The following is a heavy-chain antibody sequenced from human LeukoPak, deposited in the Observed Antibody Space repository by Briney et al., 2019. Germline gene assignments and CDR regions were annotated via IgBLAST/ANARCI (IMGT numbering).Heavy chain of an antibody. CDR3: ARHLSVAGRRHWFDP. CDR1: GGFISTYY. J-gene: IGHJ5*02. D-gene: IGHD6-19*01. CDR2: IFYTGST. V-gene: IGHV4-59*08. Sequence: SETLSLTCTVSGGFISTYYWSWVRQPPGKGLEWIGCIFYTGSTNYNPSIKSRVTMSVDTPKNQFSLKLSSVTAADTAVYYCARHLSVAGRRHWFDPWGQGALVTVSS.